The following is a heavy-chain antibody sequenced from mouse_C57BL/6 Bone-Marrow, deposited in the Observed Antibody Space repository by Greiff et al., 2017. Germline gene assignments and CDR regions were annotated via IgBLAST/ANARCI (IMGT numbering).Heavy chain of an antibody. CDR3: ARDSYGNFYYWYFDV. CDR1: GFTFSDYY. V-gene: IGHV5-16*01. D-gene: IGHD2-1*01. J-gene: IGHJ1*03. Sequence: EVQLVESEGGLVQPGSSMKLSCTASGFTFSDYYMAWVRQVPEKGLEWVANINYDGSSTYYLDSLKSRFIISRDNAKNILYLQMSSLKSEDTATYYCARDSYGNFYYWYFDVWGTGTTVTVS. CDR2: INYDGSST.